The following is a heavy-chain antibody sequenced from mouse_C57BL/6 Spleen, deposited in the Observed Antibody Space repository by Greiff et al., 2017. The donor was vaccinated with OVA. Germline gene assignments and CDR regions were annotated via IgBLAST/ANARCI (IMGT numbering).Heavy chain of an antibody. D-gene: IGHD1-2*01. CDR3: LLRRFDY. CDR2: IDPENGDT. V-gene: IGHV14-4*01. Sequence: EVQLQQSGAELVRPGASVKLSCTASGFNIKDDYMHWVKQRPEQGLEWIGWIDPENGDTEYASKFQGKATITADTSSNTAYLQLSSLTSEDTAVYYCLLRRFDYWGQGTTLTVSS. CDR1: GFNIKDDY. J-gene: IGHJ2*01.